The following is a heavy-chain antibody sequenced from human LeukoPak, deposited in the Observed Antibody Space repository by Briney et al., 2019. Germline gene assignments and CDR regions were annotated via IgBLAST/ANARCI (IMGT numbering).Heavy chain of an antibody. CDR3: ARDPYYDFWSAKGYFDY. CDR1: GFTFSSYS. D-gene: IGHD3-3*01. Sequence: GGSLRLSCAASGFTFSSYSMNWVRQAPGKGLEWVSYISSSSTIYYADSVKGRFTISRDNAKNSLYLQMNSLRAEDTAVYYCARDPYYDFWSAKGYFDYWGQGTLVTVSS. V-gene: IGHV3-48*01. CDR2: ISSSSTI. J-gene: IGHJ4*02.